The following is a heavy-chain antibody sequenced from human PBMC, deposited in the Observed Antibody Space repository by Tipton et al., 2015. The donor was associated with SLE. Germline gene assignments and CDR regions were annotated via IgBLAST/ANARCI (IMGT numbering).Heavy chain of an antibody. CDR3: ARENWSSFFDY. D-gene: IGHD1-1*01. Sequence: RSLRLSCAASRFTFSAYAMHWVRQAPGKGLEWVAVMSYDGGDESYADSVRGRFTISRDNSKNTLYLQMDTLGPEDTAIYYCARENWSSFFDYWGQGTLVTVSS. CDR2: MSYDGGDE. CDR1: RFTFSAYA. V-gene: IGHV3-30*04. J-gene: IGHJ4*02.